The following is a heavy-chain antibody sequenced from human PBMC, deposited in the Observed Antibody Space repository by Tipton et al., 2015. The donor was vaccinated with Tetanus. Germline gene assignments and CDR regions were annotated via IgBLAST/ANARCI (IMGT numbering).Heavy chain of an antibody. J-gene: IGHJ5*02. Sequence: TLSLTCTVSGGSISSDGAYWSWIRQHPGEGLEWIGYISNSGSTYYNPSLKSRVTISVDTSQKQISLKVNSVTAADTALYYCARHLYGYWFDPWGQGALVTVSS. CDR1: GGSISSDGAY. CDR3: ARHLYGYWFDP. CDR2: ISNSGST. V-gene: IGHV4-31*03. D-gene: IGHD2/OR15-2a*01.